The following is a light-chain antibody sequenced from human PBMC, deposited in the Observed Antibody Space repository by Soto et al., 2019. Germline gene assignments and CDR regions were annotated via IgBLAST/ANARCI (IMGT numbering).Light chain of an antibody. CDR2: GAS. CDR1: QSVSSTY. V-gene: IGKV3-20*01. CDR3: QQYGDSIT. J-gene: IGKJ5*01. Sequence: DIVLTQSPGTLSLSPGDRATLFCRASQSVSSTYLAWYQQKPGQAPRLLIYGASSRATGIPDRFSGSGSGTDFTLTISRLEPEDFAVYYCQQYGDSITFGQGTRLEIE.